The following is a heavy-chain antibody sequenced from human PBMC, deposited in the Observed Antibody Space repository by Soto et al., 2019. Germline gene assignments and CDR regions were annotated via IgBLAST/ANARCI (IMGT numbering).Heavy chain of an antibody. Sequence: QVQLVQSGAEVRKPGSSVKVSCKASGGTFSRLAISWVRQAPGQGLEWMGGIIPIFGTPNHAQKFQGRLTITADEATSTVHMELSSLRSEDMAIYYCARGWGEDSSDYFYAYWGQGTLVIVSS. V-gene: IGHV1-69*01. J-gene: IGHJ4*02. D-gene: IGHD3-22*01. CDR3: ARGWGEDSSDYFYAY. CDR1: GGTFSRLA. CDR2: IIPIFGTP.